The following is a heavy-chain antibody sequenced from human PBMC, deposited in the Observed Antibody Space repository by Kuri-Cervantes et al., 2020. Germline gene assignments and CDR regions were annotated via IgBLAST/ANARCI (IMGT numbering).Heavy chain of an antibody. CDR2: INHSAST. J-gene: IGHJ4*02. CDR1: GGSFSAHY. D-gene: IGHD3-22*01. CDR3: ARIPDAYYYDSNRSPALTSDF. V-gene: IGHV4-34*01. Sequence: SETLSLTCAVYGGSFSAHYWTWIRQPPGEGLEWIGEINHSASTNYNPSLKSRVTISVDASKNQFSLKLSSVTAADTAVYYCARIPDAYYYDSNRSPALTSDFWGQGTLVTVSS.